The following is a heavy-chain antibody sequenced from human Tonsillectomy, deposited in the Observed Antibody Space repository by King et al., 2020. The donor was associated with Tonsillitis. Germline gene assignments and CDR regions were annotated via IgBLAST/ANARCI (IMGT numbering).Heavy chain of an antibody. V-gene: IGHV3-74*01. CDR3: AREKSGVQLALDS. Sequence: VQLVESGGGLVQPGGSLRLACAASVLPFSDYWRHWVRQGPGKGVLCGSRINTVGGTAGYAGSVVGRFTNSRDNAKSTLYLQMNSLRAEDTAMYYCAREKSGVQLALDSWGQGTLVTVSS. CDR2: INTVGGTA. CDR1: VLPFSDYW. J-gene: IGHJ4*02. D-gene: IGHD6-6*01.